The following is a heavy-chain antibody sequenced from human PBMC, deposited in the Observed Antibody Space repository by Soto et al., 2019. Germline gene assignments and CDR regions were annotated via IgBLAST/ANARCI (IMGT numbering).Heavy chain of an antibody. D-gene: IGHD3-22*01. V-gene: IGHV3-23*01. J-gene: IGHJ4*02. CDR2: ISGSGGST. Sequence: GGSLRLSCAASGFTFSSYAMSWVRQAPGKGLKWVSGISGSGGSTHYADSVKGRFTISRDNSKNTLYLQMNSLRAEDTAVYYCAKVYILTIIVGMYDFWGQGTLVTVSS. CDR3: AKVYILTIIVGMYDF. CDR1: GFTFSSYA.